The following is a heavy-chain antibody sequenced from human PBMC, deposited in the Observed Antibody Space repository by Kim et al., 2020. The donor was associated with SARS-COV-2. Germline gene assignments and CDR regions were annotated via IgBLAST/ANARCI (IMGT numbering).Heavy chain of an antibody. Sequence: VKDRFTISRNNSKNSLYLQMNSLRTEDTALYYCATDAYCSSTSCYYGMDVWGQGTTVTVSS. D-gene: IGHD2-2*01. CDR3: ATDAYCSSTSCYYGMDV. J-gene: IGHJ6*02. V-gene: IGHV3-43*01.